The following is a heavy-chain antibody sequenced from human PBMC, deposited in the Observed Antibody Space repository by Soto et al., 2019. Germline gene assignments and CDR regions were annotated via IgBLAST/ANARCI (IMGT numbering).Heavy chain of an antibody. CDR3: AKNLPRTGRFDY. Sequence: SETLSLTCAVYSGSFSGYYWSWIRQPPGKGLEWIGELYQGLSIVYNPSLESRVTISVDRSRNQFSLQVSSVTAADTAVYYCAKNLPRTGRFDYWGQGTVVTVSS. J-gene: IGHJ4*02. V-gene: IGHV4-34*01. CDR2: LYQGLSI. CDR1: SGSFSGYY.